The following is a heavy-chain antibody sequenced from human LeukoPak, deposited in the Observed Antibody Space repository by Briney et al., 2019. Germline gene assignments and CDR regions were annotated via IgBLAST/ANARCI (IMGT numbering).Heavy chain of an antibody. D-gene: IGHD5-18*01. CDR1: GYTFTGYY. CDR3: ARGRGYSYANDAFDI. CDR2: INPNSGGT. J-gene: IGHJ3*02. V-gene: IGHV1-2*02. Sequence: ASVKVSCKASGYTFTGYYTHWVRQAPGQGLEWMGWINPNSGGTNYAQKFQGRVTMTRDTSISTAYMELSRLRSDDTAVYYCARGRGYSYANDAFDIWGQGTMVTVSS.